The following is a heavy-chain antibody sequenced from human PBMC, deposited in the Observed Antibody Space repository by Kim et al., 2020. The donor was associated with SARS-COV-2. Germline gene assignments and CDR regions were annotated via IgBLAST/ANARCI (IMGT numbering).Heavy chain of an antibody. CDR2: ISYDGSNK. CDR1: GFTFSSYA. CDR3: ARELSYYYGSGPADY. J-gene: IGHJ4*02. V-gene: IGHV3-30-3*01. D-gene: IGHD3-10*01. Sequence: GGSLRLSCAASGFTFSSYAMHRVRQAPGKGLEWVAVISYDGSNKYYADSVKGRFTISRDNSKNTLYLQMNSLRAEDTAVYYCARELSYYYGSGPADYWGQGTLVTVSS.